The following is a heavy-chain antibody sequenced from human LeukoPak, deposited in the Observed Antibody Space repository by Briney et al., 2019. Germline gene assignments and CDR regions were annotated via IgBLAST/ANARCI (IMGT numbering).Heavy chain of an antibody. CDR2: ISYDGSNK. CDR3: ARDSSSGASDY. CDR1: GFTFSSYA. Sequence: GGSLRLSCAASGFTFSSYAMHWVRQAPGKGLEWVAVISYDGSNKYYADSVKGRFTISRHNSKNTLYLQMNSLRAEDTAVYYCARDSSSGASDYWGQGTLVTVSS. D-gene: IGHD6-19*01. V-gene: IGHV3-30*14. J-gene: IGHJ4*02.